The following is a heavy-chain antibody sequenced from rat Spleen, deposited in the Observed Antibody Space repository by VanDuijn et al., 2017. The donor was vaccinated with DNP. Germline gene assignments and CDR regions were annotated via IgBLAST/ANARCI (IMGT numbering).Heavy chain of an antibody. CDR1: GFTFSDYN. CDR3: ARHDYYSSPYYAMDA. J-gene: IGHJ4*01. V-gene: IGHV5-7*01. D-gene: IGHD1-2*01. CDR2: IIFDGSPT. Sequence: EVQLVESGGGLVQPGGSLKLSCAASGFTFSDYNMAWVRQAPKKGLEWVTTIIFDGSPTYYRDSVKGRFTISRDNARNTLYLQMDSLRSEDTATYYCARHDYYSSPYYAMDAWGQGTSVTVSS.